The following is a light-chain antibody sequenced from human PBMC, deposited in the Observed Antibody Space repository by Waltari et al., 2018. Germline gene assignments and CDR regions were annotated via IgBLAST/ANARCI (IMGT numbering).Light chain of an antibody. CDR3: HLSDVDSCHQV. CDR2: DGS. CDR1: NIGTKR. V-gene: IGLV3-21*04. J-gene: IGLJ2*01. Sequence: YLLTQPPSVSVAPGATATITCGGDNIGTKRVTWYQQWAGQAHTMVMYDGSVRPPWIPVRFSGSNSEDTATLTITRVEAGDEAYYFCHLSDVDSCHQVFGGGTRLNVL.